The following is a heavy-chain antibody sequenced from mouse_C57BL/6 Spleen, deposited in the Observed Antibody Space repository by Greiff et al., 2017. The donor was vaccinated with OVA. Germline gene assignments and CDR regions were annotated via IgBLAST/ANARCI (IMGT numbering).Heavy chain of an antibody. CDR3: AIRGCIGTGVGGY. J-gene: IGHJ2*01. V-gene: IGHV1-64*01. CDR1: GYTFTSYW. D-gene: IGHD1-1*01. CDR2: IHPNSGST. Sequence: QVQLQQPGAELVKPGASVKLSCKASGYTFTSYWMHWVKQRPGQGLEWIGMIHPNSGSTNYNQKFKSKATLTVVKSSSTAYMQLSSLTSEDSAVYYCAIRGCIGTGVGGYWGQGTTLTVSS.